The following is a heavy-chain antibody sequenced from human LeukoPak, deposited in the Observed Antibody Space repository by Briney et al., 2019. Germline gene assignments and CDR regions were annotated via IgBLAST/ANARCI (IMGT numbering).Heavy chain of an antibody. Sequence: ASVKVSCKASGYTFTGYYMHWVRQAPGQGLEWMGWINPNSGGTNYAQKFQGRVTMTRDTSISTAYMELSRLRSDDTAVYYCAGDLGPDDYGDYWGQGTLVTVSS. J-gene: IGHJ4*02. CDR2: INPNSGGT. CDR1: GYTFTGYY. V-gene: IGHV1-2*02. CDR3: AGDLGPDDYGDY.